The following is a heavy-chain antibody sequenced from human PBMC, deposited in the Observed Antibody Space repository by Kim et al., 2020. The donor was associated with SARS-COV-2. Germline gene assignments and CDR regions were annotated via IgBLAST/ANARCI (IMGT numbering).Heavy chain of an antibody. D-gene: IGHD3-10*01. CDR1: GGSFSGYY. V-gene: IGHV4-34*01. CDR2: INHSGST. CDR3: ARGQVLLLWFGEKAFDI. Sequence: SETLSLTCAVYGGSFSGYYWSWIRQPPGKGLEWIGEINHSGSTNYNPSLKSRVTISVDTSKNQFSLKLSSVTAADTAVYYCARGQVLLLWFGEKAFDIWGQGTMVTVSS. J-gene: IGHJ3*02.